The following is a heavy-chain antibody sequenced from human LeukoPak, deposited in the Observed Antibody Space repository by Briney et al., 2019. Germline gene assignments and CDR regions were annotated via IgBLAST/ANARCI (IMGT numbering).Heavy chain of an antibody. CDR1: GFTFSHFG. V-gene: IGHV3-33*06. D-gene: IGHD4-11*01. Sequence: GKSLRLSCTTSGFTFSHFGMHWVRQAPGKGLEWVAVIWSDATEKYYGDSVKGRLTISRDNSDNTVYLQMNSLRVEDTAVYYCAKDAQRGFDFSNSLESWGQGTVVTVSS. J-gene: IGHJ4*02. CDR2: IWSDATEK. CDR3: AKDAQRGFDFSNSLES.